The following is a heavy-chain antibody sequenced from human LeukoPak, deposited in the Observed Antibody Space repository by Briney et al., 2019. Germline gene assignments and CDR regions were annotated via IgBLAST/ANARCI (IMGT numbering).Heavy chain of an antibody. V-gene: IGHV1-8*02. CDR1: GYTFSAYE. CDR3: ARHTSWYLNDY. J-gene: IGHJ4*02. D-gene: IGHD1-14*01. CDR2: VNTNTGKT. Sequence: ASVKVSCKASGYTFSAYEINWVRQAGGQGLEWVGWVNTNTGKTDYAQKFQGRVTMTRATSLSTVYMELSGLRSDDTAVYYCARHTSWYLNDYWGQGTLVTVSS.